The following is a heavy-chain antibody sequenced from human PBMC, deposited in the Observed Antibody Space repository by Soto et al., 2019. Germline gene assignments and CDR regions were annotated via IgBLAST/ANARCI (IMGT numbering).Heavy chain of an antibody. D-gene: IGHD2-15*01. CDR1: GYTFSSYG. Sequence: QVQLVQSGAEVKKPGASVKVSCKASGYTFSSYGITWVRQAPGQGLEWMGWISAYNGNTNYAQNFQGRVTMTTDTATRTAYMELRSLRCDDTAVYYCSFLLRLPFDIWGQRTMGSVSS. J-gene: IGHJ3*02. V-gene: IGHV1-18*04. CDR2: ISAYNGNT. CDR3: SFLLRLPFDI.